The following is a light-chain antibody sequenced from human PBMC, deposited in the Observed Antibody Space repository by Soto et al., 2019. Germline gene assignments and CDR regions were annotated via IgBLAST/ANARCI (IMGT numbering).Light chain of an antibody. CDR1: QHIATS. V-gene: IGKV1-39*01. J-gene: IGKJ1*01. Sequence: DIQMTQSPSLLSASIGDRVTITCRASQHIATSLSWFQHKVGKAPTHLIYGASALQSGVPSRFSGSGSGTHFTLTISGLQPEDFATYYCQQSSSVPRTFGQGTRVDLK. CDR2: GAS. CDR3: QQSSSVPRT.